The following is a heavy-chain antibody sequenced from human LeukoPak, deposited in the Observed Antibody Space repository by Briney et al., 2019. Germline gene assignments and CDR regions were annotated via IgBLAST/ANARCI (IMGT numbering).Heavy chain of an antibody. Sequence: GGSLRLSCAASGFTFSSYWMHWVRQAPGKGLVWVSRINSDGSSTSYADSVKGQFTISRDNAKNTLYLQMNSLRAEDTAVYYCARDSTYDYVWGSYPHYYGMDVWGQGTTVTVSS. CDR3: ARDSTYDYVWGSYPHYYGMDV. J-gene: IGHJ6*02. CDR2: INSDGSST. CDR1: GFTFSSYW. V-gene: IGHV3-74*01. D-gene: IGHD3-16*02.